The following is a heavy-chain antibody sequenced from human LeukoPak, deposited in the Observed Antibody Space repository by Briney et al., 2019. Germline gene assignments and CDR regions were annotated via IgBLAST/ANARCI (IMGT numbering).Heavy chain of an antibody. Sequence: GASVNVSLTASGYDFTSVGITWVRQTPGQGLEWMGWISPYNGNTRYVQKLQGRVTMTTDTSTSTTYMELRSLRFDDTAVYYCARAGSGSGRYFVYWDNGPLVTVSS. CDR1: GYDFTSVG. V-gene: IGHV1-18*01. CDR2: ISPYNGNT. J-gene: IGHJ4*03. D-gene: IGHD6-19*01. CDR3: ARAGSGSGRYFVY.